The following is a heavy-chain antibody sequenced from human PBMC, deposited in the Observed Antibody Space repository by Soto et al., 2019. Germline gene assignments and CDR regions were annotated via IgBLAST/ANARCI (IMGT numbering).Heavy chain of an antibody. CDR2: IYSGETT. CDR3: TGDGRGLGRLSLFEY. D-gene: IGHD2-21*02. Sequence: GGSLRLSCAASGFNVNSDYMNWVRQTPGKGLEWVASIYSGETTYYADSVRGRFTISSDKSKNTLYFQLSSLRIEDTAVYYCTGDGRGLGRLSLFEYWGQGVLVTVSS. J-gene: IGHJ4*02. V-gene: IGHV3-53*01. CDR1: GFNVNSDY.